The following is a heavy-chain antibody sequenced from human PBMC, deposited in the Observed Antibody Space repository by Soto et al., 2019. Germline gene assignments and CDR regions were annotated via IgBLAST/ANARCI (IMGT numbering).Heavy chain of an antibody. CDR2: FSGSGGST. V-gene: IGHV3-23*01. CDR1: GFTFSSYA. J-gene: IGHJ3*02. CDR3: ASKGLVVPAADDAFDI. D-gene: IGHD2-2*01. Sequence: GGSLRLSCAASGFTFSSYAMSWVRQAPGKGLEWVSAFSGSGGSTYYADSVKGRFTISRDNSKNTLYLQMNSLRAEDTAVYYCASKGLVVPAADDAFDIWGQGTMVTVSS.